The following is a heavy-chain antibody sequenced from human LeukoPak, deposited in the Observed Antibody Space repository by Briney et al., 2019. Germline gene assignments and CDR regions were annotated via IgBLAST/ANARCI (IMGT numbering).Heavy chain of an antibody. CDR1: GYSINSGYY. Sequence: SETLSLTCTVSGYSINSGYYWGWIRQSPGKGLEWIGSMFHTGNTHYSSSLKSRVAISIDTSKNQFSLKLTSVTASDIAIYYCARAHYGDYGDYWGQGILVTVSS. V-gene: IGHV4-38-2*02. CDR3: ARAHYGDYGDY. J-gene: IGHJ4*02. CDR2: MFHTGNT. D-gene: IGHD4-17*01.